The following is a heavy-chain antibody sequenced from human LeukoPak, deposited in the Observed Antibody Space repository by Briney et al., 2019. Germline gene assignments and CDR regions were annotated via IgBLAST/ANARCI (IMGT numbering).Heavy chain of an antibody. CDR2: IIPIFGTA. V-gene: IGHV1-69*05. J-gene: IGHJ4*02. D-gene: IGHD3-9*01. CDR3: AREQRYFDWMTPFFDY. Sequence: ASVKVSCKASGGTFSSYAISWVRQAPGQGLEWMGGIIPIFGTANYAQKFQGRATITTDESTSTAYMELSSLRSEDTAVYYCAREQRYFDWMTPFFDYWGQGTLVTVSS. CDR1: GGTFSSYA.